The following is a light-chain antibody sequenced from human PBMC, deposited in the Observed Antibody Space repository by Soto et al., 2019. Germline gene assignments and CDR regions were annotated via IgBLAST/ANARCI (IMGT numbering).Light chain of an antibody. J-gene: IGLJ2*01. V-gene: IGLV2-14*03. CDR2: DVT. CDR1: STDVGDFNY. Sequence: QSALTQPASVSGSPGRSVTISCTGTSTDVGDFNYVSWYQHLPGRAPKLIIYDVTNRPSGISDRFSASTSGRTASLTISGLQAEDEDGYYCSSYSSSTTHVDFGGRTTLTVL. CDR3: SSYSSSTTHVD.